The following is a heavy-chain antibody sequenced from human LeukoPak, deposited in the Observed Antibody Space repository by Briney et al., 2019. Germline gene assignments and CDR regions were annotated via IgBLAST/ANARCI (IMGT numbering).Heavy chain of an antibody. CDR2: ISSSGSNI. V-gene: IGHV3-48*04. Sequence: GGSLRLSCAASGFTFSSYSLNWVRQAPGKGLEGISYISSSGSNIAYADSVEGRFTIPRDNGKNSLYLQMNSLRAEDTAVYYCARTAFDWSQVGGNWFDPWGQGTLVTVSS. D-gene: IGHD3-9*01. J-gene: IGHJ5*02. CDR1: GFTFSSYS. CDR3: ARTAFDWSQVGGNWFDP.